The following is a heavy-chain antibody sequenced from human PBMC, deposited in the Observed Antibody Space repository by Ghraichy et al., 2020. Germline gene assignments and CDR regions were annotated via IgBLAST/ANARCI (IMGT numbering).Heavy chain of an antibody. CDR3: AKVESGGGSPRRGMDV. CDR2: IYYSGSA. Sequence: SETLSLTCTVSGASLSSYYWSWIRQPPGKGLEWIGNIYYSGSANYNPSLKSRVTISVDTSKNQFSLKLSSVTAADTAVYYCAKVESGGGSPRRGMDVWGQGTTVSVSS. V-gene: IGHV4-59*01. D-gene: IGHD2-15*01. CDR1: GASLSSYY. J-gene: IGHJ6*02.